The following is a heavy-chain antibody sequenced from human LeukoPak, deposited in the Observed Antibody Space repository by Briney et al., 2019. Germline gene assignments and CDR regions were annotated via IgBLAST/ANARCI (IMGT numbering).Heavy chain of an antibody. Sequence: GGSLRLSCAASGSTFDDYAMHWVRQAPGKGLEWVSGISWNSGSIGYADSVKGRFTISRDNAKNSLYLQMNSLRAEDTALYYCAKDIGPYHKARFDYWGQGTLVTVSS. CDR1: GSTFDDYA. J-gene: IGHJ4*02. CDR2: ISWNSGSI. V-gene: IGHV3-9*01. CDR3: AKDIGPYHKARFDY. D-gene: IGHD2-21*01.